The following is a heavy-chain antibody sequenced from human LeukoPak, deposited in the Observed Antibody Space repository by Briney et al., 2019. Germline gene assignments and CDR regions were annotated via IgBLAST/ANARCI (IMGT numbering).Heavy chain of an antibody. J-gene: IGHJ4*02. Sequence: PGRSLRLSCAASGFTFSSYAMHWVRQAPGKGLEWVAVISYDGSNKYYADSVKGRFTISRDNSKNTLYLQMNSLRAEDTAVYYCARDRVLPGYSSSTTYDYWGQGTLVTVSS. D-gene: IGHD6-13*01. CDR2: ISYDGSNK. CDR1: GFTFSSYA. V-gene: IGHV3-30-3*01. CDR3: ARDRVLPGYSSSTTYDY.